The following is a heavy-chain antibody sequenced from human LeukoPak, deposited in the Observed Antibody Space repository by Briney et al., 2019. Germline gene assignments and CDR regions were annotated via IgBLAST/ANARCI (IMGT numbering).Heavy chain of an antibody. CDR2: IWYDGSNK. D-gene: IGHD4-17*01. CDR1: GFTFSSYG. CDR3: ATLGTTVTTNDY. Sequence: GGSLRLSCAASGFTFSSYGMHWVRQAPGKGLEWVAVIWYDGSNKYYADSVKGRFTISRDNSKNTLYLQMNSLRAEDTAVYFCATLGTTVTTNDYWGQGTLVTVSS. V-gene: IGHV3-33*08. J-gene: IGHJ4*02.